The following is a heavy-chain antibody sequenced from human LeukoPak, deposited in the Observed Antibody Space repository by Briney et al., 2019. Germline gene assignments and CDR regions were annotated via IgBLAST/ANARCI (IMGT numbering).Heavy chain of an antibody. CDR1: GFTVSSNY. V-gene: IGHV3-53*01. D-gene: IGHD3-9*01. CDR3: VSHSNTLTGYSFDY. J-gene: IGHJ4*02. Sequence: GGSLRLSCAASGFTVSSNYMTRVRQAPGKGLEWVSIIYDNGNTYYADSVKGRFTVTRDNSRNMVSLEMNSLRVDDTAVYYCVSHSNTLTGYSFDYWGQGTLVTVSS. CDR2: IYDNGNT.